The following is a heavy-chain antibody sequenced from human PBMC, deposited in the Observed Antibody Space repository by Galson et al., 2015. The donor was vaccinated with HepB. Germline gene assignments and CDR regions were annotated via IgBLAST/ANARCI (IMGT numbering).Heavy chain of an antibody. CDR3: ARDGPGERTELGSDGAWVY. Sequence: SLRLSCAASGFTFSSYAMHWVRQAPGKGLEWVAVISYDGSNKYYADSVKGRFTISRDNSKNTPYLQMNSLRAEDTAVYYCARDGPGERTELGSDGAWVYWGQGTLVTVSS. V-gene: IGHV3-30*04. D-gene: IGHD7-27*01. CDR2: ISYDGSNK. CDR1: GFTFSSYA. J-gene: IGHJ4*02.